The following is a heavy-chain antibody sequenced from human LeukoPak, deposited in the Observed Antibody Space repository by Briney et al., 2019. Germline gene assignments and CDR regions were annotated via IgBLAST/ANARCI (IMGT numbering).Heavy chain of an antibody. CDR1: GYSFTCYW. Sequence: GESLKISCKGSGYSFTCYWIGWVRQMPGKGLEWMGIIYPGDSDTRYSPSFQGQVTISADKSISTAYLQWSSLKASDTAMYYCARLMVRGANLDAFDIWGQGTMVTVSS. D-gene: IGHD3-10*01. J-gene: IGHJ3*02. CDR2: IYPGDSDT. CDR3: ARLMVRGANLDAFDI. V-gene: IGHV5-51*01.